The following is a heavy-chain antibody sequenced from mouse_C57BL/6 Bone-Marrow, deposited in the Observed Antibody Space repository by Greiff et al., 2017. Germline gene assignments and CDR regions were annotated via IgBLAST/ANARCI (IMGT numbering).Heavy chain of an antibody. D-gene: IGHD2-4*01. CDR3: ALYDYDDWFAY. J-gene: IGHJ3*01. Sequence: QVQLKQPGAELVKPGASVKMSCKASGYTFPSYWITWVKQRPGQGLEWIGDIYPGSGSTNYNEKFKSKATLTVDTSSSTAYMQLSSLTSEDSAVYYCALYDYDDWFAYWGQGTLVTVSA. V-gene: IGHV1-55*01. CDR2: IYPGSGST. CDR1: GYTFPSYW.